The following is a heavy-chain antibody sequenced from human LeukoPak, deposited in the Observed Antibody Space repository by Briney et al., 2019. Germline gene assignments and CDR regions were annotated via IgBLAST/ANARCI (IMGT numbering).Heavy chain of an antibody. V-gene: IGHV3-74*01. CDR2: INSDGSST. J-gene: IGHJ4*02. Sequence: PGGSLRLSCAASGFTFSSYWMHWVRQAPGKGLEWVSGINSDGSSTSYADCVKGRFTISRDKSNNTLYLQMNRLRAEDTAVYYCARGRPYYFDYWGQGTLVTVSS. CDR3: ARGRPYYFDY. CDR1: GFTFSSYW. D-gene: IGHD6-6*01.